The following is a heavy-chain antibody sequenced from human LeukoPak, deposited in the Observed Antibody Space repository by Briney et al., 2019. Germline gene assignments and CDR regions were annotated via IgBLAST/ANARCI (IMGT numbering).Heavy chain of an antibody. V-gene: IGHV3-48*03. CDR1: GYPFSSYE. CDR2: ISSSASAI. Sequence: GGSLRLSCAGSGYPFSSYEMNWVRQGPGKGLEWVSYISSSASAIYYADSVKGRFTISRDNAKNSLYLQMNSLRAADTAVYYCARDYGRGLGENAFDIWGQGTVVTVSS. CDR3: ARDYGRGLGENAFDI. D-gene: IGHD3-16*01. J-gene: IGHJ3*02.